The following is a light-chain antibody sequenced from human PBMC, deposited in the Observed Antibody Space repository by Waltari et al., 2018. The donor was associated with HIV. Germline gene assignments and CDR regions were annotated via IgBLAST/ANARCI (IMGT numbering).Light chain of an antibody. Sequence: QSALTQPASVSGSPGQSITISCTGTSSDVGGYNYVSWYQQHPGKAPKVMIYEVTNRPSGVSNRFSGSKSGNTASLTISGLQAEDEADYYCSSYTSSNTVVFGGGTRVTV. J-gene: IGLJ2*01. V-gene: IGLV2-14*01. CDR3: SSYTSSNTVV. CDR2: EVT. CDR1: SSDVGGYNY.